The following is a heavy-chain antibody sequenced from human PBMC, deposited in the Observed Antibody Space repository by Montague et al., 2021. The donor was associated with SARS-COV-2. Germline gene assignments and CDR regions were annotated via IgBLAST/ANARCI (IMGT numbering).Heavy chain of an antibody. CDR1: GGSISSSSYY. J-gene: IGHJ6*02. D-gene: IGHD2-2*01. Sequence: SETLSLTCTVSGGSISSSSYYWGWIRPPPGKGLEWIGSIYYSGSTYYTPSLKSRVTISVDTSKNKFSLKLSSVTAADTAVYYCARDKADYIVVVTDVTLAYGMDVWGQGTTVTVSS. CDR2: IYYSGST. V-gene: IGHV4-39*07. CDR3: ARDKADYIVVVTDVTLAYGMDV.